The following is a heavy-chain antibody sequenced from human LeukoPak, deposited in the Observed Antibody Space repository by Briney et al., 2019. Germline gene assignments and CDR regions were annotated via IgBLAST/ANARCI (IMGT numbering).Heavy chain of an antibody. D-gene: IGHD3-10*01. J-gene: IGHJ5*02. CDR2: IHHSGST. Sequence: SETLSLTCTVSGYFISSGYYWGWIRQPPGKGLQWIGSIHHSGSTYYNPSLKSRVTISVDTSKNQFSLKLSSVTVADTAVYYCARNRYYYGSGNYGVPNWFDPWGQGTLVTVSS. CDR1: GYFISSGYY. CDR3: ARNRYYYGSGNYGVPNWFDP. V-gene: IGHV4-38-2*02.